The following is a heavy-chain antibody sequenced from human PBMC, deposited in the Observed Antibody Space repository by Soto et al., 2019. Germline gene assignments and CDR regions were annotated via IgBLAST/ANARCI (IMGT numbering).Heavy chain of an antibody. D-gene: IGHD3-3*01. Sequence: GGSLRLSCAASGFTFSSYAMSWVRQAPGKGLEWVSAISGSGGSTYYADSVKGRFTISRDNSKNTLYLQMNSLRAEDTAVYYCAKGVLPITIFGVVRSYVDPWGQGTLVTVSS. CDR1: GFTFSSYA. V-gene: IGHV3-23*01. CDR3: AKGVLPITIFGVVRSYVDP. J-gene: IGHJ5*02. CDR2: ISGSGGST.